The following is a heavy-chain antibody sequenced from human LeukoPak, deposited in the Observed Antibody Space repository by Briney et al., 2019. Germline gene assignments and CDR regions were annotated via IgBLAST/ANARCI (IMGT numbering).Heavy chain of an antibody. D-gene: IGHD3-16*01. CDR3: ARQWGEAYFDY. CDR1: GGSFSGYY. Sequence: TSETLSLTCAVYGGSFSGYYWSWIRQPPGKGLEWIGSIYYSGSTYYNPSLKSRVTISVDTSKNQFSLKLSSVTAADTAVYYCARQWGEAYFDYWGQGTLVTVSS. J-gene: IGHJ4*02. CDR2: IYYSGST. V-gene: IGHV4-34*01.